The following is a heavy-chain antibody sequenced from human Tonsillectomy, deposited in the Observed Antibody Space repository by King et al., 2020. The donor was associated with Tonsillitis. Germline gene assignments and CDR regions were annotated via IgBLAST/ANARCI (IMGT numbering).Heavy chain of an antibody. CDR3: ARDVGAAAIYHDAFDI. V-gene: IGHV4-31*03. D-gene: IGHD2-2*01. CDR2: IYYSGST. CDR1: GGSISSGGYY. J-gene: IGHJ3*02. Sequence: QLQESGPGLVKPSQTLSLTCTVSGGSISSGGYYWSWIRQHPGKGLEWIGYIYYSGSTYYNPSLKSRVTISVDTSKNQFSLKLSSVTAADTAVYYCARDVGAAAIYHDAFDIWGQGTMVTVSS.